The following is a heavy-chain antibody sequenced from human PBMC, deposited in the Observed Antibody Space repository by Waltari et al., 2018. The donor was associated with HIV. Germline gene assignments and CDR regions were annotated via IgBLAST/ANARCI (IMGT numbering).Heavy chain of an antibody. CDR3: GRGSSDYINY. V-gene: IGHV1-46*03. J-gene: IGHJ4*02. D-gene: IGHD4-4*01. CDR1: GYTFTKHY. CDR2: IHTDGGAA. Sequence: QVLLIQSGAEVRKPGASVKISCQASGYTFTKHYIHWVRQAPGQGLLWSGIIHTDGGAATFPAQFQGRLMLTADTSTDTVFLELKDLTSADTAVYFCGRGSSDYINYWGQGTLVSVS.